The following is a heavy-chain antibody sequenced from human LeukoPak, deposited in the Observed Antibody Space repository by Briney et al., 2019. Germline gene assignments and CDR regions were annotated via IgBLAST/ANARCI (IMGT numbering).Heavy chain of an antibody. CDR3: ARDKQWLVDY. D-gene: IGHD6-19*01. J-gene: IGHJ4*02. V-gene: IGHV3-21*01. CDR2: ISSSSSYI. CDR1: GLTFSSYS. Sequence: GGSLRLSCAASGLTFSSYSMNWVRQAPGKGLEWVSSISSSSSYIYYADSVKGRFTISRDNAKNSLYLQMNSLRAEDTAVYYCARDKQWLVDYWGQGTLVTVSS.